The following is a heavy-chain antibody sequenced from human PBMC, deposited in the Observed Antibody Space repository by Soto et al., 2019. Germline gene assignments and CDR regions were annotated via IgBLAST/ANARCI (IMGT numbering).Heavy chain of an antibody. CDR2: IYPSDSDT. Sequence: GESLKIFCKDSGYNFAGYWIAWVRQMPGKGLELMGIIYPSDSDTIYRPSFQGQVTISADKSISSAYLQWSSLRASDTAMYYCARGGVSTRTFDYWGQGTPVTVSS. V-gene: IGHV5-51*01. D-gene: IGHD3-3*01. J-gene: IGHJ4*02. CDR3: ARGGVSTRTFDY. CDR1: GYNFAGYW.